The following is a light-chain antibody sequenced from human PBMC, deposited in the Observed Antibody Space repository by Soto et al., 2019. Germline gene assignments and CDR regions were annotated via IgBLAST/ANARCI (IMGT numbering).Light chain of an antibody. CDR2: GAS. J-gene: IGKJ1*01. V-gene: IGKV3-20*01. CDR3: QQYGNSSRT. Sequence: EIVLTQSPDTLSLSPGERVTLSCRASKSFSRSYLAWYQQKPGQAPRLLIYGASSRATGIPDRFSGSGSGTDFTLTISRLEPEDFGVYYCQQYGNSSRTFGQGTKVDIK. CDR1: KSFSRSY.